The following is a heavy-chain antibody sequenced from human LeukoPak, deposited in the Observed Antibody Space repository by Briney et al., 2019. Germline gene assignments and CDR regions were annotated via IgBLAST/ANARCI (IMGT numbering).Heavy chain of an antibody. CDR3: ARDLGDGYDSNWFDP. Sequence: SETLSLTCTVSGGSIGSYYWSWIRQPPGKGLEWIGYIYYSGSTNYNPSLKSRVTISVDTSKNQFSLKLSSVTAADTAVYYCARDLGDGYDSNWFDPWGQGTLVTVSS. J-gene: IGHJ5*02. D-gene: IGHD5-12*01. CDR2: IYYSGST. V-gene: IGHV4-59*01. CDR1: GGSIGSYY.